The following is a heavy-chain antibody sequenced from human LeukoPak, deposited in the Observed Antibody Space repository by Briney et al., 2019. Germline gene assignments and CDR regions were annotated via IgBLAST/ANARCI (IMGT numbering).Heavy chain of an antibody. CDR3: ARGVGYGDSRHCDR. Sequence: SETLSLTCAVSGASITSYYWSWIRQSPGKGLEWIGYIYNYGSTKYEPSLKSRVTISEDTAKNQFSLNLKSVTAADTSVYYCARGVGYGDSRHCDRWGHGILGTVSP. CDR1: GASITSYY. D-gene: IGHD4-17*01. V-gene: IGHV4-59*01. J-gene: IGHJ5*02. CDR2: IYNYGST.